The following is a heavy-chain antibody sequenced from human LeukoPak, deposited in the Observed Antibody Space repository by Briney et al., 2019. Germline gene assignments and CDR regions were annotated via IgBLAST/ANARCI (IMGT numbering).Heavy chain of an antibody. J-gene: IGHJ4*02. CDR3: ARDLGYDWVFGY. Sequence: PSETLSLTCTVSGGSISSYYWSWIRQPPGKGLEWIGYIYYSGSTNYNPSLKSRVTISVDTSKNQFSLKLSSVTAADTAVYYCARDLGYDWVFGYWGQGTLVTVSS. CDR2: IYYSGST. V-gene: IGHV4-59*01. CDR1: GGSISSYY. D-gene: IGHD5-12*01.